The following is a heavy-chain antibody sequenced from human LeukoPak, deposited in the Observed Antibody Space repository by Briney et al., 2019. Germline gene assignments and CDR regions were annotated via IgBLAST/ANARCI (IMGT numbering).Heavy chain of an antibody. CDR1: GYTFTNYH. CDR2: VSTNDGNT. CDR3: ARVAVVKGIDP. V-gene: IGHV1-18*01. Sequence: AASVKVSCKASGYTFTNYHIAWVRQAPGQGLEWMGWVSTNDGNTVYAQRLQGRVTMTTDTSTSVAYMELRSLTSDDTAVYYCARVAVVKGIDPWGQGTLVTVSS. J-gene: IGHJ5*02. D-gene: IGHD4-23*01.